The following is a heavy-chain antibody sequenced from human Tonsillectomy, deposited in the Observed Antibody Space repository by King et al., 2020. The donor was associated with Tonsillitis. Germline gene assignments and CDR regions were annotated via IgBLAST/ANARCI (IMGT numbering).Heavy chain of an antibody. CDR2: VYHSGST. V-gene: IGHV4-30-2*01. D-gene: IGHD4-17*01. CDR1: GDSISSGGYS. CDR3: ARSQDHGADASYFDY. Sequence: LQLQESGSGLVEPSQTLSLTCAVSGDSISSGGYSWNWIRQPPGKGLEWIGYVYHSGSTYYNPSLKSRVTISVDRSKNQFSLNLSSVTAADTAVYFCARSQDHGADASYFDYWGQGTLVTVSS. J-gene: IGHJ4*02.